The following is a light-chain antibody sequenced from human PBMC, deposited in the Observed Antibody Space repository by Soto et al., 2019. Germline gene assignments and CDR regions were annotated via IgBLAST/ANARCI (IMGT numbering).Light chain of an antibody. Sequence: SYELIQPPSVSVAPGQTARITCGGQNIGSKSVHWYQHQPGQAPVLVPYDDNDRPSGIPERMSGSRSVNTATLTISRVEAGDEADYYCQVWDNSGDPLYVFGTGTKLTVL. CDR3: QVWDNSGDPLYV. CDR1: NIGSKS. CDR2: DDN. V-gene: IGLV3-21*02. J-gene: IGLJ1*01.